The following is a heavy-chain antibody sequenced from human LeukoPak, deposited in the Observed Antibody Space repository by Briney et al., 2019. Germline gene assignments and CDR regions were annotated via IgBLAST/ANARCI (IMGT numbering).Heavy chain of an antibody. CDR2: ISGSGRSA. V-gene: IGHV3-23*01. CDR3: VKRWTGTTIGQQDY. CDR1: GFTFMNYA. Sequence: PGGSLRLSCAASGFTFMNYAMNWVRQAPGKGLQWASAISGSGRSAYYADSVKGRFTISRDNSKNTLYLQMNSLRAEDMAVYYCVKRWTGTTIGQQDYWGQGTLVTVSS. J-gene: IGHJ4*02. D-gene: IGHD1-1*01.